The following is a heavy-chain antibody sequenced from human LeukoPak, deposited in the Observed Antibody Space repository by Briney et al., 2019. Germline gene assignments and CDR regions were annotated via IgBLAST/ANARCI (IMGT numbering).Heavy chain of an antibody. J-gene: IGHJ4*02. CDR3: ARLGARQMLEY. CDR1: EFTFSSYW. V-gene: IGHV3-7*01. Sequence: GGSLRLSCAASEFTFSSYWMSWVRQAPGKGLEWVANIKQDGGQIYYLDSVKGRFTVSRDNAKNSLYLQMNSLRAKDTAVYYCARLGARQMLEYWGQGTLVTVSS. D-gene: IGHD4-17*01. CDR2: IKQDGGQI.